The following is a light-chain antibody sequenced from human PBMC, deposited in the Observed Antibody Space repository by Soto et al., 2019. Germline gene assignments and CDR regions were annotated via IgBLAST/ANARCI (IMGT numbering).Light chain of an antibody. V-gene: IGKV3-15*01. CDR2: DAS. J-gene: IGKJ1*01. CDR3: QQFKIWPPWT. CDR1: QSVSTN. Sequence: EVVMTQSPATLSVSPGERVTLSCRASQSVSTNLVWYQQKPGQPPKLLFYDASTRATGIPARFSDSGSGTEFTLTISSLQSEHFAVYYCQQFKIWPPWTFGQGTKVEIK.